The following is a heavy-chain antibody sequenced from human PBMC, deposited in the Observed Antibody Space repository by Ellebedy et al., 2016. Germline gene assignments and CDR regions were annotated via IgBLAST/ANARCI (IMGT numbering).Heavy chain of an antibody. CDR2: TSAYNGNT. CDR3: ARAAKSASTWFVY. V-gene: IGHV1-18*04. J-gene: IGHJ4*02. CDR1: GYTFTSYG. Sequence: ASVKVSCKASGYTFTSYGISWVRQAPGQGLEWMGWTSAYNGNTNYAQKLQGRITMTTDTSTSTAYMELTSLRSDDTAVYYCARAAKSASTWFVYWGQGTLVTVSS. D-gene: IGHD6-13*01.